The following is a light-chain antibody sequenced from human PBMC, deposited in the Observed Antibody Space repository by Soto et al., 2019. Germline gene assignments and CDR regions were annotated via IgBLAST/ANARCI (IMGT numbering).Light chain of an antibody. CDR3: QSYDSSLSGSI. CDR1: XXXXEAGYA. V-gene: IGLV1-40*01. J-gene: IGLJ2*01. CDR2: GNT. Sequence: QSVLTQPPSVSGAPGQRVTISCTGSXXXXEAGYAVHWYQLLPGPAPNLLIYGNTNRPSGVPARFSGSKSGTSASLAITGLQAXXXAXXXCQSYDSSLSGSIFGGGTKLTVL.